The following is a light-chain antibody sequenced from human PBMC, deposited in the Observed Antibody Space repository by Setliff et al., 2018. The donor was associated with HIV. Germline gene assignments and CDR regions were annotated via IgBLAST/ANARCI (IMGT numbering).Light chain of an antibody. CDR2: EVN. CDR3: CSYGSNYV. V-gene: IGLV2-23*02. J-gene: IGLJ1*01. Sequence: QSALTQPPSASGSRGQSVTTACTGTSSDVGNYKLVSWYQQPPGKAPSLIIYEVNKRPSGVSDRFSASISGYKASLTISRLQAEDEADYYCCSYGSNYVFGTGTKVTVL. CDR1: SSDVGNYKL.